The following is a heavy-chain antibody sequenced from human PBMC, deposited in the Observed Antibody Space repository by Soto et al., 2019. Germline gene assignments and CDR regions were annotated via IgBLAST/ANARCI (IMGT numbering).Heavy chain of an antibody. V-gene: IGHV4-31*03. J-gene: IGHJ4*02. CDR1: GGSISSGGYY. CDR2: IYYSGST. Sequence: PSETLSLTCTVSGGSISSGGYYWSWIRQHPGKGLEWIGYIYYSGSTYYNPSLKSRVTISVDTSKNQFSLKLSSVTAADTAVYYCARFRGSSSSWFDYWGQGTLVTVSS. CDR3: ARFRGSSSSWFDY. D-gene: IGHD6-6*01.